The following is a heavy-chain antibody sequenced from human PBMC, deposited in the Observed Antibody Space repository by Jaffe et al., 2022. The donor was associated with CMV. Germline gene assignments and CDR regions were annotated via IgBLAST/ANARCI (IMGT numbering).Heavy chain of an antibody. CDR1: GFTFSSYS. V-gene: IGHV3-48*02. D-gene: IGHD2-15*01. J-gene: IGHJ6*02. CDR3: ARPYGDSEVVAAFYGMDV. Sequence: EVQLVESGGGLVQPGGSLRLSCAASGFTFSSYSMNWVRQAPGKGLEWVSYISSSSSTIYYADSVKGRFTISRDNAKNSLYLQMNSLRDEDTAVYYCARPYGDSEVVAAFYGMDVWGQGTTVTVSS. CDR2: ISSSSSTI.